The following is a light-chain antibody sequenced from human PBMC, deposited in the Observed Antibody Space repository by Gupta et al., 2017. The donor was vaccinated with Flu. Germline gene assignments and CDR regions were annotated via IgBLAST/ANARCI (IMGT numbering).Light chain of an antibody. CDR2: DDG. J-gene: IGLJ3*02. Sequence: GKTAWSTGSSSDVGGNSVHWYHQKPAQTPLMLMFDDGSRRSGVPARFSAATSGSTAALPTICVPEAEEADDYCQVSDTSSSNWVFGGGTKLTVL. CDR3: QVSDTSSSNWV. V-gene: IGLV3-21*03. CDR1: DVGGNS.